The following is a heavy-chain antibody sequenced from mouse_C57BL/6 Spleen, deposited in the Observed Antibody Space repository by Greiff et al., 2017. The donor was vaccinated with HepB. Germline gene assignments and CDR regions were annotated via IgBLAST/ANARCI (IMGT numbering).Heavy chain of an antibody. J-gene: IGHJ2*01. D-gene: IGHD2-3*01. CDR3: ARDRDGPFYFDY. CDR2: IYPGSGST. V-gene: IGHV1-55*01. Sequence: QVQLQQPGAELVKPGASVKMSCKASGYTFTSYWITWVKQRPGQGLEWIGDIYPGSGSTNYNEKFKSKATLTVDTSSSTAYMQLSSLTSEDSAVYYCARDRDGPFYFDYWGQGTTLTVSS. CDR1: GYTFTSYW.